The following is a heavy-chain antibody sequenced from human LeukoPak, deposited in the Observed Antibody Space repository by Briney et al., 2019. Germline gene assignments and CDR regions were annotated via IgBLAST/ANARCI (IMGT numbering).Heavy chain of an antibody. CDR2: IYHNGDT. CDR3: ARLWSHSKTEDY. J-gene: IGHJ4*02. CDR1: GDSISSGLYS. D-gene: IGHD3-16*01. V-gene: IGHV4-39*01. Sequence: SETLSLTCTVSGDSISSGLYSWGWIRQPPGEGLEWIGNIYHNGDTYYNPSLRSRVTISVNTSENQFSLSLRSVTAADTAVYYCARLWSHSKTEDYWGQGTVVTVSS.